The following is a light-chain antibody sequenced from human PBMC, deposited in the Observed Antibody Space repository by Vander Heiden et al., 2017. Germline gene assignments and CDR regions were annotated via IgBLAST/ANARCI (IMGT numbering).Light chain of an antibody. CDR2: RAS. CDR1: QSINHW. CDR3: QQYSSGYT. V-gene: IGKV1-5*03. J-gene: IGKJ2*01. Sequence: DIQMTQSPSTLSASVGDRVTISCRASQSINHWLAWYQQKPGEAPKLLIYRASTIEDGVSSRFSGSGSGTEFSLTITSLQPDDFATYYCQQYSSGYTFGQGTKLEIK.